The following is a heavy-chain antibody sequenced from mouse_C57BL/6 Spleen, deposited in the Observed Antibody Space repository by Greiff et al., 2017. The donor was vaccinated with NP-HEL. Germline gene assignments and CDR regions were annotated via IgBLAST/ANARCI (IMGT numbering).Heavy chain of an antibody. J-gene: IGHJ3*01. CDR1: GYTFTDYN. D-gene: IGHD2-2*01. CDR2: INPNNGGT. V-gene: IGHV1-18*01. Sequence: VQLKQSGPELVKPGASVKIPCKASGYTFTDYNMDWVKQSHGKSLEWIGDINPNNGGTIYNQKFKGKATLTVDKSSSTAYMELRSLTSEDTAVYYCARLDGYGLFAYWGQGTLVTVSA. CDR3: ARLDGYGLFAY.